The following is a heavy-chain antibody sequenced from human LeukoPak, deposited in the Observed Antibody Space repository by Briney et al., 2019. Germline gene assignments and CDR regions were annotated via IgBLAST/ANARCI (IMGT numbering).Heavy chain of an antibody. CDR1: GGTFSSYT. CDR3: ARVEYSYGLYYFDY. J-gene: IGHJ4*02. V-gene: IGHV1-69*05. CDR2: IIPIFGTA. Sequence: GASVKVSCKASGGTFSSYTINWVRQAPGQGLEWMGGIIPIFGTANYAQKFQGRVTITTDESTSTAYMELSSLRSEDTAVYYCARVEYSYGLYYFDYWGQGTLVTVSS. D-gene: IGHD5-18*01.